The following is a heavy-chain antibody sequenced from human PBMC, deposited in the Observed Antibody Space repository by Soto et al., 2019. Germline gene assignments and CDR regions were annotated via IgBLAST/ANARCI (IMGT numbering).Heavy chain of an antibody. Sequence: GGSLRLSCAASGFTLSTYVMSWVRQAPGKGLEWVSAISGSGYDTYLADSVRGRFTISRDNAKNTLYLQMNSLGVEDTAVYYCAKGSGSTRPYYFDCWGQGTLVTVSS. D-gene: IGHD2-2*01. CDR2: ISGSGYDT. V-gene: IGHV3-23*01. CDR1: GFTLSTYV. CDR3: AKGSGSTRPYYFDC. J-gene: IGHJ4*02.